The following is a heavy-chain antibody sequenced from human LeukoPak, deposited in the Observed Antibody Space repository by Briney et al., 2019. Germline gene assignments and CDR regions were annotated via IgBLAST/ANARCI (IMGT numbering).Heavy chain of an antibody. D-gene: IGHD6-19*01. CDR3: ARLYSSGWPLDY. CDR1: GYTFTSYG. Sequence: ASVKVSCKASGYTFTSYGISWVRQASGQGLEWMGWISAYNGNTNYAQKLQGRVTMTTDTSTSTAYMELRSLRSDDTAVYYCARLYSSGWPLDYWGQGTLVTVSS. CDR2: ISAYNGNT. V-gene: IGHV1-18*01. J-gene: IGHJ4*02.